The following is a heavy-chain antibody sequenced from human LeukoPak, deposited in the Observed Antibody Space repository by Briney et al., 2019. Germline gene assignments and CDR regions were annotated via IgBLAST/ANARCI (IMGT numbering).Heavy chain of an antibody. D-gene: IGHD3-10*01. CDR1: GYTFTSYY. Sequence: ASVKVSCKASGYTFTSYYMHWVRQAPGQGLEWMEIINPSGGSTSYAQKFQGRVTMTRDTSTSTVYMELSSLRSEDTAVYYCARDLPHYYGSGSYYRPDLFDYWGQGTLVTVSS. CDR3: ARDLPHYYGSGSYYRPDLFDY. J-gene: IGHJ4*02. V-gene: IGHV1-46*01. CDR2: INPSGGST.